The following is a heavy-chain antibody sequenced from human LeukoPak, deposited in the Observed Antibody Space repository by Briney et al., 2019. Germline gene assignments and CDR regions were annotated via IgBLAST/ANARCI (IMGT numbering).Heavy chain of an antibody. Sequence: PSETLSLTCTVSGGSISSYYWSWIRLPPGKGLEWIGYISYSGSTNYNPSLKSRVTVSLDTSKNQFSLKPSSVTAADTAVYYCARGGPYYYDSSAFDIWGQGTMVTVSS. CDR2: ISYSGST. CDR1: GGSISSYY. J-gene: IGHJ3*02. D-gene: IGHD3-22*01. V-gene: IGHV4-59*01. CDR3: ARGGPYYYDSSAFDI.